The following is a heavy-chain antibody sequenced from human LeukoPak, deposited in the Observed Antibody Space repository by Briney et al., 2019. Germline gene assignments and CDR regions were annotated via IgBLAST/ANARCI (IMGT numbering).Heavy chain of an antibody. CDR2: VYYSGSS. Sequence: SETLSLTCAVYGGSFSGYYWSWIRQPPGKGLEWIGYVYYSGSSNHNSSLKSRVTISVDTSKNQFSLKLNSVTAADTAFYYCARSRDGYNSYWFDPWGQGTLVTVSS. J-gene: IGHJ5*02. D-gene: IGHD5-24*01. V-gene: IGHV4-59*01. CDR1: GGSFSGYY. CDR3: ARSRDGYNSYWFDP.